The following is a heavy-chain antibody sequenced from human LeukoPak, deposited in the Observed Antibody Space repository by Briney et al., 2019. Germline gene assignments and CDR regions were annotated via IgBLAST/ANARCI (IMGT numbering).Heavy chain of an antibody. Sequence: SGPTLVKPTQTLTLTCTFSGFSLSTSGVGVGWIRQPPGKALEWLALIYWNDDKRYSPSLKSRLTITKDTSKNQVVLTMTNMDPVDAATYYCARASSIAAPGDYWGQGTLVTVSS. V-gene: IGHV2-5*01. CDR1: GFSLSTSGVG. CDR3: ARASSIAAPGDY. D-gene: IGHD6-6*01. J-gene: IGHJ4*02. CDR2: IYWNDDK.